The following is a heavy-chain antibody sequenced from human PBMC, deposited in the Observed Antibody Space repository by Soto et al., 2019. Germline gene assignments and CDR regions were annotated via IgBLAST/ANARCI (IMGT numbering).Heavy chain of an antibody. CDR1: GYTFTSYG. D-gene: IGHD6-6*01. Sequence: ASVNVSCKASGYTFTSYGISWVRQAPGQGLELMGWISAYNGNTNYAQKLQGRVTMTTDTSTSTAYMELRSLRSDDTAVYYCARGAFEYSSSFSYYYGMDVWGQGTTVTVYS. J-gene: IGHJ6*02. V-gene: IGHV1-18*01. CDR3: ARGAFEYSSSFSYYYGMDV. CDR2: ISAYNGNT.